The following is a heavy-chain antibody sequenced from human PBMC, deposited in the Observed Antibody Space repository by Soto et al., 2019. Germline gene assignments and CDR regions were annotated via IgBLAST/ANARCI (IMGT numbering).Heavy chain of an antibody. Sequence: GASVKVSCKASGYTFTSYGISWVRQAPGQGLEWMGWISAYNANTNYAQKLQGRVTRTTDTSTSTAYMGLRSLRSDDTAVYYCARDATVTPWEFWFDPWGQGTMVTVPS. CDR3: ARDATVTPWEFWFDP. D-gene: IGHD4-17*01. CDR1: GYTFTSYG. J-gene: IGHJ5*02. CDR2: ISAYNANT. V-gene: IGHV1-18*04.